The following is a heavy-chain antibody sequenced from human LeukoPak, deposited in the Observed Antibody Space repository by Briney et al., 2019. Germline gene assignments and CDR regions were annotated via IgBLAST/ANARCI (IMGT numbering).Heavy chain of an antibody. CDR3: ASALRSIAVAGGFGFDY. Sequence: QSGGSLRLSCAASGFTFSSYWMSWVRQAPGKGLEWVANIKQDGSEKYYVDSVKGRFTISRDNAKNSLYLQMNSLRAEDTAVYYCASALRSIAVAGGFGFDYWGQGTLVTVSS. CDR1: GFTFSSYW. V-gene: IGHV3-7*01. J-gene: IGHJ4*02. D-gene: IGHD6-19*01. CDR2: IKQDGSEK.